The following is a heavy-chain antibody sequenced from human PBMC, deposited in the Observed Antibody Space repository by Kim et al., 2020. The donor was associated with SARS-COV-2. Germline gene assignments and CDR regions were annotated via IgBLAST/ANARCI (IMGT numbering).Heavy chain of an antibody. Sequence: KSGSTGDAQKCQGRVTMSRDTSTNTAYMELNSLRVEDTAVYYCARGERLDSWGQGTLVTVSS. D-gene: IGHD1-26*01. CDR3: ARGERLDS. V-gene: IGHV1-8*01. J-gene: IGHJ4*02. CDR2: KSGST.